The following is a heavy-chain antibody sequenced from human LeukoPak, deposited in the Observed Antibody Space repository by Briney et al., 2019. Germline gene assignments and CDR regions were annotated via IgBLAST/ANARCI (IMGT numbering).Heavy chain of an antibody. D-gene: IGHD5-12*01. CDR3: TTKVIRGNSGDDYDD. CDR2: ISSNGNDK. CDR1: GVTFSNYG. Sequence: GGCLRLSCAASGVTFSNYGMHWVRQAPGKGLEWVALISSNGNDKLYGDSVKGRFTISRDDSKSTLYLQMNSLRVEDAAVYYCTTKVIRGNSGDDYDDWGQGTLVTVSS. J-gene: IGHJ4*02. V-gene: IGHV3-30*03.